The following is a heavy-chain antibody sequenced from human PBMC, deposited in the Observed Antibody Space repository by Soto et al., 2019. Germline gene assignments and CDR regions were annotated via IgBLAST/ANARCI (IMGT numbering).Heavy chain of an antibody. D-gene: IGHD1-26*01. J-gene: IGHJ5*02. V-gene: IGHV1-18*04. CDR3: ARVITLSGSYLNWFDP. Sequence: GASVKVSGKASGYTFTSYCISWVLQAPGEGLEWMGWISAYNGNTNYAQKLQGRVTMTTDTSTSTAYMELRSLRSDDTAVYYCARVITLSGSYLNWFDPWGQGTLVTVSS. CDR1: GYTFTSYC. CDR2: ISAYNGNT.